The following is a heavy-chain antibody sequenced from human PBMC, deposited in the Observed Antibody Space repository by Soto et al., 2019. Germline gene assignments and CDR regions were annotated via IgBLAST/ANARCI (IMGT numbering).Heavy chain of an antibody. Sequence: LSLTCTVSGGSISSSSYYWGWIRQPPGKGLEWIGSIYYSGSTYYNPSLKSRVTISVDTSKNQFSLKLSSVTAADTAVYYCARHGLSSSLDYWGQGTLVTVSS. CDR3: ARHGLSSSLDY. V-gene: IGHV4-39*01. D-gene: IGHD6-6*01. CDR2: IYYSGST. J-gene: IGHJ4*02. CDR1: GGSISSSSYY.